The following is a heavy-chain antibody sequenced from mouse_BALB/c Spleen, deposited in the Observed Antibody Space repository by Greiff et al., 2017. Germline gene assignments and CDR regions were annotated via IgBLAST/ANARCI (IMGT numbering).Heavy chain of an antibody. CDR1: GYSITSDYA. J-gene: IGHJ4*01. Sequence: EVQLQESGPGLVKPSQSLSLTCTVTGYSITSDYAWNWIRQFPGNKLEWMGYISYSGSTSYNPSLKSRISITRDTSKNQFFLQLNSVTTEDTATYYCARSGGYRYDGTLYAMDDWGQGTSVTVSS. D-gene: IGHD2-14*01. CDR3: ARSGGYRYDGTLYAMDD. CDR2: ISYSGST. V-gene: IGHV3-2*02.